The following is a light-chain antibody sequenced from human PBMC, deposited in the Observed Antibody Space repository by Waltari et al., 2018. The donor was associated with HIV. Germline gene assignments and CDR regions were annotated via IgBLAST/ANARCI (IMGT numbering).Light chain of an antibody. J-gene: IGKJ2*01. CDR1: EYSKNNC. CDR3: HLLGSSGSYT. V-gene: IGKV3D-20*01. Sequence: EIVLPPSPATLSLSPGESVTLSCEASEYSKNNCFVWYQQQGGLAPRLLIYDASRRAYGIPDRFSGGGAATDFTLTNSRLEADDFAAYYCHLLGSSGSYTFGQGTRLEIK. CDR2: DAS.